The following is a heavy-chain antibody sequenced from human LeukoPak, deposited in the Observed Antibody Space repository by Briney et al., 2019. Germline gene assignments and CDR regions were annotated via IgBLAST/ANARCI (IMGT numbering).Heavy chain of an antibody. CDR2: ISGSGGTT. V-gene: IGHV3-23*01. CDR3: AKAPRGSGSYNYFDC. CDR1: GFTFTSYA. Sequence: GGSLRLSCAASGFTFTSYAMSWVRQAPGKGLEWVSGISGSGGTTYYADSVKGRFTISRDNSENTLYLQMNSLRVEDTAVYYCAKAPRGSGSYNYFDCWGQGTLVTVSS. D-gene: IGHD3-10*01. J-gene: IGHJ4*02.